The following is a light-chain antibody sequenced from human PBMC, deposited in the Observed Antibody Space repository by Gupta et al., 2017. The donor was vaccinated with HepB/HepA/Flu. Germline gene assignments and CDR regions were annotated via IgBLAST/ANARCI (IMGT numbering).Light chain of an antibody. J-gene: IGKJ1*01. CDR3: QQYDRLPRT. V-gene: IGKV3-20*01. Sequence: EIVLTQSPGTLSLSPGERVTLSCRASQSVSSSYLAWYQQKPGQAPRLLIYGSSNRATGIPERFSGSGSGTDFTLTISRLEPEDVAVYYCQQYDRLPRTFGQGSKVEV. CDR2: GSS. CDR1: QSVSSSY.